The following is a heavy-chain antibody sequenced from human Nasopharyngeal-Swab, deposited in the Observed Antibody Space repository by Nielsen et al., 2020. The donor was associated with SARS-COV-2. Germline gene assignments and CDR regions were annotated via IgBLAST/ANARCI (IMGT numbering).Heavy chain of an antibody. CDR1: GGSISSGGYS. CDR3: ARSIVVVPAGFDY. Sequence: SETLSLTCAVSGGSISSGGYSWSWIRQPPGKGLEWIGYIYHSGSTNYNPSLKSRVTISVDTSKNQFSLKLSSVTAADTAVYYCARSIVVVPAGFDYWGQGTLVTVSS. D-gene: IGHD2-2*01. CDR2: IYHSGST. V-gene: IGHV4-30-2*02. J-gene: IGHJ4*02.